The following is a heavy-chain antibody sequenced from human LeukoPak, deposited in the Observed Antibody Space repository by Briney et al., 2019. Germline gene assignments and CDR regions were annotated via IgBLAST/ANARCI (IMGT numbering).Heavy chain of an antibody. CDR1: GFTFNSYV. CDR2: ISTRGGST. J-gene: IGHJ4*02. Sequence: GGSLRLSCEASGFTFNSYVMSWVRQTPGKGLEWVSYISTRGGSTYYADSVKGRFTISRDNSKNTLNLQMNSLRAEDTAVYYCAKGRPYGDYVSDFDYWGQGTLVTVSS. CDR3: AKGRPYGDYVSDFDY. V-gene: IGHV3-23*01. D-gene: IGHD4-17*01.